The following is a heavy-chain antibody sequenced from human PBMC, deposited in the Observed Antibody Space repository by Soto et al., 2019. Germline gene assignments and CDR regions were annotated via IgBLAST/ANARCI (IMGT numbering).Heavy chain of an antibody. Sequence: ASVKVSCKASGYTFTGYYMHWVRQAPGQGLEWMGWINPNSGGTNYAQKFQGWVTMTRDTSISTAYMELSRLRSDDTAVYYCARDRPRYYYGMDVWGQGTTVTVSS. V-gene: IGHV1-2*04. J-gene: IGHJ6*02. CDR1: GYTFTGYY. CDR2: INPNSGGT. CDR3: ARDRPRYYYGMDV. D-gene: IGHD1-20*01.